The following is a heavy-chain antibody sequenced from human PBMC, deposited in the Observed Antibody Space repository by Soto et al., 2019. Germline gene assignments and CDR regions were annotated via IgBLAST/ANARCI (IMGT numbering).Heavy chain of an antibody. CDR3: ARDHDTYYYGSGSSLLG. CDR1: GFTFSSYW. V-gene: IGHV3-7*01. D-gene: IGHD3-10*01. CDR2: IKQDGSEK. Sequence: EVQLVESGGGLVQPGGSLRLSCAASGFTFSSYWMSWVRQAPGKGLEWVANIKQDGSEKYYVDSVKGRFTISRDNAKNSLYLQMNSLRAEDTAVYYCARDHDTYYYGSGSSLLGWGQGTMVTVSS. J-gene: IGHJ3*01.